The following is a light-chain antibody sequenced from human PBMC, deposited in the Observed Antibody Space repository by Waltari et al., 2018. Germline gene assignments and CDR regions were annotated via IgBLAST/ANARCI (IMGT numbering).Light chain of an antibody. V-gene: IGKV1-5*03. CDR3: HQYHIYPGT. J-gene: IGKJ1*01. Sequence: DIQMTQSPSTLSASVGDRVTITCRASQSISTWLAWYHQRPGEAPNLLIYKASSLESWVPSRFSGSGSGTEFTLTISSLQPDDFATYYCHQYHIYPGTFGQGTKVEIK. CDR2: KAS. CDR1: QSISTW.